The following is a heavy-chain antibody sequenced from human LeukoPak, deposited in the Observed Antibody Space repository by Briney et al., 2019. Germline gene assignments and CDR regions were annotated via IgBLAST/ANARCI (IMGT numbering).Heavy chain of an antibody. CDR1: GGSFSGYY. J-gene: IGHJ5*02. D-gene: IGHD4-17*01. Sequence: SETLSLTCAVYGGSFSGYYWSWIRQPPGKGLEWIGEINHSGSTNYNPSLKSRVTISVDTSKNQFSLKLSSVTAADTAVYYCASTYGDYVGWFDPWGQGTLVTVSS. V-gene: IGHV4-34*09. CDR2: INHSGST. CDR3: ASTYGDYVGWFDP.